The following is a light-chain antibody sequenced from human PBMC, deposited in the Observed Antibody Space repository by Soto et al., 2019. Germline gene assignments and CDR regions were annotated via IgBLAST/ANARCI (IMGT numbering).Light chain of an antibody. CDR2: GAS. V-gene: IGKV3-15*01. J-gene: IGKJ3*01. Sequence: EIVMTQSPATLSVSPGERATLSCRASQSVSSNLAWYQQKPGQAPRLIIYGASTRATGIPARFSGSGSGTEFTLTISSLQSEDFAVYYCQQYNNWPETFGPGTKVDIK. CDR3: QQYNNWPET. CDR1: QSVSSN.